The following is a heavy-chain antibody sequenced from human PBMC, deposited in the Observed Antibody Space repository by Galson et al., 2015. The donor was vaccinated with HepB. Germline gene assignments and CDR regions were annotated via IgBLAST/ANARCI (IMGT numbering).Heavy chain of an antibody. V-gene: IGHV1-69*13. J-gene: IGHJ6*02. CDR3: ARVISRNSSWDERAGYYYYYGMDV. CDR2: IIPIFGTA. Sequence: SVKVSCKASGGTFSSYAISWVRQAPGQGLEWMGGIIPIFGTANYAQKFQGRVTITADESTSTAYMELSSLRSEDTAVYYCARVISRNSSWDERAGYYYYYGMDVWGQGTTVTVSS. CDR1: GGTFSSYA. D-gene: IGHD6-13*01.